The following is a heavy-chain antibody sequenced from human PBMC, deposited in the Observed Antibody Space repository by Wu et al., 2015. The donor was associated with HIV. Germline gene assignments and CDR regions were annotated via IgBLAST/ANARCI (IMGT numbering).Heavy chain of an antibody. CDR2: MNPSNGHI. V-gene: IGHV1-18*01. CDR3: ARVQFDPKYYTYFDL. Sequence: LVQSGPEAKRPGASVKVSCKASYILTSYPIAWVRQAPGQRLEWMGWMNPSNGHIQPAQKFQDRIRMSTDNSAHTACMELRSLTSDDAAMYFCARVQFDPKYYTYFDLWGQGTLVTVSS. CDR1: YILTSYP. J-gene: IGHJ5*01. D-gene: IGHD3-10*01.